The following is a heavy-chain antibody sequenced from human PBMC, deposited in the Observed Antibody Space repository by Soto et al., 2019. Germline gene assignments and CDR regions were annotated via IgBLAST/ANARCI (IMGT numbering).Heavy chain of an antibody. V-gene: IGHV3-23*01. CDR2: ISGSGGST. D-gene: IGHD6-19*01. CDR3: AKARLSSGRVLPDY. Sequence: GGSLRLSCAASGFTFSSYAMSWVRQAPGKGLEWVSAISGSGGSTYYADSVKGRFTISRDNSKNTLYLQMNSRSAEDTAVYYCAKARLSSGRVLPDYWGQGTLVTVSS. J-gene: IGHJ4*02. CDR1: GFTFSSYA.